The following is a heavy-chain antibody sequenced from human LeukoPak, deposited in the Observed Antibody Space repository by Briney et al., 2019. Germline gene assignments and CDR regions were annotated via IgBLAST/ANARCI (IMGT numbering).Heavy chain of an antibody. CDR2: IIPILGMA. J-gene: IGHJ4*02. D-gene: IGHD2-2*01. CDR3: ARAVGLGYCSSTSCYSLDY. Sequence: SVKVSCKASGGTFSSYTITWVRQAPGQGLERMGRIIPILGMANYAQKFQGRITITADQSTSTTYMELSSLRSEDTAVYYCARAVGLGYCSSTSCYSLDYWGQGTLVTVSS. CDR1: GGTFSSYT. V-gene: IGHV1-69*02.